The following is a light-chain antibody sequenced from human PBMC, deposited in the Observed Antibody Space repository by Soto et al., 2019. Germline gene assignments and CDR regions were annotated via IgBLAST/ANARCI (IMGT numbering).Light chain of an antibody. CDR1: QSISSY. CDR3: QKSYSTPLK. V-gene: IGKV1-39*01. J-gene: IGKJ1*01. CDR2: AAS. Sequence: DIQMTQSPSSLSASLGDRVTITCRASQSISSYLNWYQQKPGKAPKLLIYAASSLQSGVPSRFSGSGSGTDFTLTISSLQPEDFATYYCQKSYSTPLKFGQGTKVDIK.